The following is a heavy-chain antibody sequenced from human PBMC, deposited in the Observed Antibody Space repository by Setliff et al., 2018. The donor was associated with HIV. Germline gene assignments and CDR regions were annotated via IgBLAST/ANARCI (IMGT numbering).Heavy chain of an antibody. J-gene: IGHJ5*02. V-gene: IGHV1-69*05. CDR3: ATSQQLVRRFDP. CDR2: IIPIFGTA. CDR1: GGTFSSYA. Sequence: GASVKVSCKASGGTFSSYAISWVRQAPGQGLEWMGGIIPIFGTANYAQKFQGRVTITTDESTSTAYMELSSLRSEDTAVYYCATSQQLVRRFDPWGQGTLVTVSS. D-gene: IGHD6-13*01.